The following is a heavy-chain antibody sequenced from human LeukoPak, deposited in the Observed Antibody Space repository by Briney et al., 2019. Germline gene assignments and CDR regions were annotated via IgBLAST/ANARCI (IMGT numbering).Heavy chain of an antibody. CDR1: GYSFINFG. V-gene: IGHV1-18*01. CDR2: ISAHNGQT. J-gene: IGHJ4*02. D-gene: IGHD6-13*01. Sequence: ASVKVSCKASGYSFINFGLSWVRQAPGQGREWVGWISAHNGQTIYTPSLQGRVTMTTDTSTNTAYMQLTGLTSGDTAVYYCVRDIALIAAAGYYLDHWGQGTQVTVSS. CDR3: VRDIALIAAAGYYLDH.